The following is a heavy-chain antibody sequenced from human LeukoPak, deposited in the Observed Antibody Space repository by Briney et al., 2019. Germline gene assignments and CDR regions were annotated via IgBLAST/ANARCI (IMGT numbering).Heavy chain of an antibody. D-gene: IGHD5-24*01. CDR1: GGTFSSYA. CDR3: ATGGGYNSYPFDY. Sequence: SVKVSCKASGGTFSSYAISWVRQAPGQGLEWMGGIIPIFGTANYAQKFQGRVTITADESTSTAYMELSSLRPEDTAVYYCATGGGYNSYPFDYWGQGTLVTVSS. J-gene: IGHJ4*02. CDR2: IIPIFGTA. V-gene: IGHV1-69*13.